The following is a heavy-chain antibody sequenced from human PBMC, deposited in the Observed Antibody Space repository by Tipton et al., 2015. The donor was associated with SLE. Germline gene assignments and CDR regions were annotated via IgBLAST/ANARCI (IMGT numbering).Heavy chain of an antibody. D-gene: IGHD3-16*01. Sequence: SLRLSCAASGFTVSSNYMSWVRQAPGKGLEWVSVIYSGGSTYYADSVKGRVTISRDNSKNTLYFQMNSLRAEDTAVYYCARDGGPYSPGEYWGQGTLVTVSS. CDR2: IYSGGST. CDR1: GFTVSSNY. CDR3: ARDGGPYSPGEY. V-gene: IGHV3-66*01. J-gene: IGHJ4*02.